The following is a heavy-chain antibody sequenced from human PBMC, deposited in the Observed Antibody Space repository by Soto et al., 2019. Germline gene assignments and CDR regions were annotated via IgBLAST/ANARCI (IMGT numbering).Heavy chain of an antibody. J-gene: IGHJ3*02. Sequence: GGSLRLSCAASGFTFSSYAMHWVRQAPGKGLEWVAVISYDGSNKYYADSVKGRFTISRDNSKNTLYLQMNSLRAEDTAVYYCARSLWGSSWLDAFDIWGQGTMVTVSS. V-gene: IGHV3-30-3*01. CDR1: GFTFSSYA. CDR3: ARSLWGSSWLDAFDI. D-gene: IGHD6-13*01. CDR2: ISYDGSNK.